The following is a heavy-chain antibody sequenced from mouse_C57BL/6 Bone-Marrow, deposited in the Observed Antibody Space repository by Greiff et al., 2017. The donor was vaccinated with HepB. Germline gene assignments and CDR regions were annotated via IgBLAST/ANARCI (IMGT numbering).Heavy chain of an antibody. Sequence: QVQLKQPGAELVRPGSSVKLSCKASGYTFTSYWMHWVKQRPIQGLEWIGNIDPSDSETHYNQKFKDKATLTVDKSSSTAYMQLSSLTSEDSAVYYCARDYYGSSPLFDYWGQGTTLTVSS. CDR2: IDPSDSET. V-gene: IGHV1-52*01. D-gene: IGHD1-1*01. CDR3: ARDYYGSSPLFDY. J-gene: IGHJ2*01. CDR1: GYTFTSYW.